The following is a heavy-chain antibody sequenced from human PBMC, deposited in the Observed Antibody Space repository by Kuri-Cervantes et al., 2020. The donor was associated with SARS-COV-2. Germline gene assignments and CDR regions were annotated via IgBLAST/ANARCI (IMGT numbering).Heavy chain of an antibody. CDR2: ITNNPRSYTT. J-gene: IGHJ4*02. D-gene: IGHD2-2*01. V-gene: IGHV3-72*01. Sequence: SLKISCEASGFIFSDYAIDWVRQAPGKGLGWVARITNNPRSYTTDYAASVRGRFTFSRDDSKRSLYLQMNSLKIEDTAVYYCARDTSTALDYWGRGTLVTVSS. CDR1: GFIFSDYA. CDR3: ARDTSTALDY.